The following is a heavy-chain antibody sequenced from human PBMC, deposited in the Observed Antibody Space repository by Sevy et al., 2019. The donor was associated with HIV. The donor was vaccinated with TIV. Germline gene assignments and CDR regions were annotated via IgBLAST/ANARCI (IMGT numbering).Heavy chain of an antibody. CDR3: AKGGGCDRSGWYIWFDP. D-gene: IGHD6-13*01. CDR1: GGSISGYY. Sequence: SETLSLTCTVSGGSISGYYWSWIRQPPGKGLEWIGHIYYSGTTNYNPSLKSRVAISVDTSKSQFSLKLSSVTAADTAVYYCAKGGGCDRSGWYIWFDPWGQGTLVTVSS. J-gene: IGHJ5*02. CDR2: IYYSGTT. V-gene: IGHV4-59*01.